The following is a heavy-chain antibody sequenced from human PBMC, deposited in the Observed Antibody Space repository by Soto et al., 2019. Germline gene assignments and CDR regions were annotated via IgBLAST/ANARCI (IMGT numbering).Heavy chain of an antibody. V-gene: IGHV1-69*01. J-gene: IGHJ5*02. D-gene: IGHD6-6*01. CDR1: GGTFSSYA. CDR2: IIPIFGTA. Sequence: QVQLVQSGAEVKKPGSSVKVSCKASGGTFSSYAISWVRQAPGQGIEWMGGIIPIFGTANYAQKFQGRVTITADESTSTAYMELSSLRSEDTAVYYCARTIEQLVMGWFDPWGQGTLVTVSS. CDR3: ARTIEQLVMGWFDP.